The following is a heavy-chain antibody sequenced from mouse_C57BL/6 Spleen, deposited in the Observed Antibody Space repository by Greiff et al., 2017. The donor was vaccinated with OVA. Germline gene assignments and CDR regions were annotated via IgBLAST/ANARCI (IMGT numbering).Heavy chain of an antibody. CDR1: GFTFSSYA. Sequence: EVMLVESGGGLVKPGGSLKLSCAASGFTFSSYAMSWVRQTPEKRLEWVATISVGGSYTYYPDTVKGRFTISRDNAKNNLYLQMSRLESEDTARYYWAKEDDGTATGTGFDDWGQGTTRTVSS. D-gene: IGHD4-1*02. V-gene: IGHV5-4*01. J-gene: IGHJ2*01. CDR2: ISVGGSYT. CDR3: AKEDDGTATGTGFDD.